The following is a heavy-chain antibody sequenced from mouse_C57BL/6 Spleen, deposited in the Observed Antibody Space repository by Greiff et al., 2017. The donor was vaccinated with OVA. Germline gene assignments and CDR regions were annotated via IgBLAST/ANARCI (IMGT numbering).Heavy chain of an antibody. Sequence: EVKLMESGGGLVKPGGSLKLSCAASGFTFSDYGMHWVRQAPEKGLEWVAYISSGSSTIYYADTVKGRFTISRDNAKNTLFLQMTSLRSVDTAMYYWARAYYSNDVDYWGQGTTLTVSS. V-gene: IGHV5-17*01. D-gene: IGHD2-5*01. CDR3: ARAYYSNDVDY. CDR2: ISSGSSTI. J-gene: IGHJ2*01. CDR1: GFTFSDYG.